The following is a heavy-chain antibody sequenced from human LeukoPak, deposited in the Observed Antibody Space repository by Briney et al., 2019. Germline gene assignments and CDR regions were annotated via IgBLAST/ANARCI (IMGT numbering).Heavy chain of an antibody. CDR3: TRAYYDSLGYFPY. J-gene: IGHJ4*02. V-gene: IGHV3-73*01. CDR2: IRTKTNSYAT. Sequence: GGSLRLSCAASGFTFSASAIHWVRQASGIGLERVGRIRTKTNSYATAYAASLEGRFTISRDDSRNTAYLQMNSLKTEDTAVYYCTRAYYDSLGYFPYWGQGTLVTVSS. D-gene: IGHD3-22*01. CDR1: GFTFSASA.